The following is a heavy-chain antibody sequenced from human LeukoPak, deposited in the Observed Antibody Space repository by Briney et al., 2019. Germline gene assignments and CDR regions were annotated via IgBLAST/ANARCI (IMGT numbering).Heavy chain of an antibody. CDR2: MYYSGST. D-gene: IGHD5-18*01. J-gene: IGHJ5*02. CDR1: GGSISSYH. Sequence: SETLSLTCTVSGGSISSYHWSWIRQPPGKGLEWIGNMYYSGSTNYNPSLRSRVTISVDTSKNQFSLKLSSVTAADTAVYYCARIPGRGYSYERGTNWFDPWGQGTLVTVSS. V-gene: IGHV4-59*08. CDR3: ARIPGRGYSYERGTNWFDP.